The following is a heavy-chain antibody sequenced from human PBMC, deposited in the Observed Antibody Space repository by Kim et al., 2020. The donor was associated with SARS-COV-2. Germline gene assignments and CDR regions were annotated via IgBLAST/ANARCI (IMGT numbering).Heavy chain of an antibody. D-gene: IGHD1-1*01. J-gene: IGHJ4*02. CDR3: AKRNSSTRAFDD. V-gene: IGHV3-23*01. Sequence: TYFADSVKGRFTISRDNSKNTVHLQMDSLRAEDTAIYYCAKRNSSTRAFDDWGQGTLVTVSS. CDR2: T.